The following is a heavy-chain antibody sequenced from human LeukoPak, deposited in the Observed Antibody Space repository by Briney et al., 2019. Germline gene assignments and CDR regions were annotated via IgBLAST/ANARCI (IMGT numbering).Heavy chain of an antibody. CDR3: ARDRRGYNGILRY. V-gene: IGHV1-18*01. Sequence: GASVKPSCKAAGYTFTRYALTWVRQAPGQGLEWMGYIDPYNGNTNYAQKFQGRATMTTDRSTNTGYMDLRSLRSDDTAVYYGARDRRGYNGILRYWGQGALVTVSS. J-gene: IGHJ4*02. CDR2: IDPYNGNT. D-gene: IGHD1-1*01. CDR1: GYTFTRYA.